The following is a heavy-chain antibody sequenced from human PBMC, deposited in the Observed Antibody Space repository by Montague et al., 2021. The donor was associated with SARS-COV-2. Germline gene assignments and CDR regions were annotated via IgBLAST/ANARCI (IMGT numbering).Heavy chain of an antibody. Sequence: SETLSLTCTVSGGSISSSSYYWGWIRQPPGKGLEWIGSIYYSGSTYYNPSLKSRVTISVDTSKNQFSLKLSSVTAADTAVYYCARLPDQSLWFGELFDYWGQGTLVTVSS. J-gene: IGHJ4*02. V-gene: IGHV4-39*01. CDR2: IYYSGST. D-gene: IGHD3-10*01. CDR3: ARLPDQSLWFGELFDY. CDR1: GGSISSSSYY.